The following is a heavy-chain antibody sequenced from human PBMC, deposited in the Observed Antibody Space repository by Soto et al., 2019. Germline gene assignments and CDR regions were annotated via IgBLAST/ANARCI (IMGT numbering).Heavy chain of an antibody. V-gene: IGHV2-5*02. J-gene: IGHJ5*02. D-gene: IGHD3-22*01. CDR3: AHGDGSYYDSSGRLEFDP. Sequence: QITLKESGPTLVKPTQTLTLTCTFSAFSLRTRGVGVGWIRQPPGKALEWLALIYWDDDKRYNPSLKSRLTIPKDASRNQLVRTMTNMDPVDTGTYYCAHGDGSYYDSSGRLEFDPWGQGTLVTVSS. CDR1: AFSLRTRGVG. CDR2: IYWDDDK.